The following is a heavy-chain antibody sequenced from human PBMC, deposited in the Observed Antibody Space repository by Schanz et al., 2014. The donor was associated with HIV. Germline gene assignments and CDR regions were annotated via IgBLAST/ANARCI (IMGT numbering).Heavy chain of an antibody. CDR2: ISGSGGRT. Sequence: EVQLVESGGGLVKPGGSLRLSCAASGFTFSSYGLNWVRQAPGKGLEWVSTISGSGGRTYYADSVKGRFTISRDNSKNTVYLQMNSLRGEDTAVYYCATAAVTDYSDNWGQGTLVTVSS. CDR1: GFTFSSYG. V-gene: IGHV3-23*04. D-gene: IGHD4-17*01. J-gene: IGHJ4*02. CDR3: ATAAVTDYSDN.